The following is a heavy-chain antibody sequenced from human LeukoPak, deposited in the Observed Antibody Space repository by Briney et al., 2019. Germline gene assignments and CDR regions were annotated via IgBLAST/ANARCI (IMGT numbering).Heavy chain of an antibody. CDR1: GYTFTSYG. CDR3: ARGIRWELGSLNDAFDI. CDR2: ISAYNGNT. Sequence: ASVKVSCKASGYTFTSYGISWVRQAPGQGLEWMGWISAYNGNTNYAQKLQGRVTMTTDTSTSIAYMELRRLRSDDAAVYYCARGIRWELGSLNDAFDIWGQGTMVTVSS. D-gene: IGHD1-26*01. V-gene: IGHV1-18*01. J-gene: IGHJ3*02.